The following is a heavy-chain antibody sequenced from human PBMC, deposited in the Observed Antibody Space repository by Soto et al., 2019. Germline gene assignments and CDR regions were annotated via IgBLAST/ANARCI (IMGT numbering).Heavy chain of an antibody. Sequence: EVQLVESGGGLVKPGGSLRLSCAGSGFSFSVYSVNWVRQAPGKALESVSSLTSSSSHTYYADSVKGRFTISRDNAKNLLYLQMDSLRDEDTAVYYCGRVASSSSWTPDYLGQGTLVTVSS. CDR3: GRVASSSSWTPDY. J-gene: IGHJ4*02. D-gene: IGHD2-2*01. V-gene: IGHV3-21*02. CDR2: LTSSSSHT. CDR1: GFSFSVYS.